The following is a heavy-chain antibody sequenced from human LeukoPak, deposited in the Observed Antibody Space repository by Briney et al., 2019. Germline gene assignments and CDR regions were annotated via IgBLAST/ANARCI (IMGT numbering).Heavy chain of an antibody. D-gene: IGHD6-19*01. V-gene: IGHV4-4*07. CDR2: IYTSGST. CDR1: GGSISGYY. Sequence: PSETLSLTCTVSGGSISGYYWSWIRQPAGKGLEWIGRIYTSGSTNYNPSLKSRVTMSVDTSKNQFSLKLSFVTTADTAVYYCAADVAVAGQRGFDYWGQGTLVTVSS. J-gene: IGHJ4*02. CDR3: AADVAVAGQRGFDY.